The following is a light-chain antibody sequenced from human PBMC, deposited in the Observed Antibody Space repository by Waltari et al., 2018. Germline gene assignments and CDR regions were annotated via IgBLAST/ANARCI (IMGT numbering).Light chain of an antibody. CDR2: VNSDGSH. CDR3: QTGGQGTWV. CDR1: SGHSSNV. V-gene: IGLV4-69*02. J-gene: IGLJ3*02. Sequence: QLALTQSPSASASLAASVTLTCTLNSGHSSNVVAWLQQRPEKGPRSLMKVNSDGSHSKGDDIPDRFSGSGCGAERYLTISSLQSEDEADYYCQTGGQGTWVFGGGTKLTVL.